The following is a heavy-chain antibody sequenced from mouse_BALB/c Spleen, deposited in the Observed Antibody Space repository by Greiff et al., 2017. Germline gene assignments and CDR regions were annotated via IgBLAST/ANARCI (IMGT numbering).Heavy chain of an antibody. CDR3: ARSEARGYFDV. J-gene: IGHJ1*01. Sequence: QVQLQQSGAELVRPGSSVKISCKASGYAFSSYWMNWVKQRPGQGLEWIGQIYPGDGDTNYNGKFKGKATLTADKSSSTAYMQLSSLTSEDSAVYFCARSEARGYFDVWGAGTTVTVSS. CDR1: GYAFSSYW. CDR2: IYPGDGDT. V-gene: IGHV1-80*01.